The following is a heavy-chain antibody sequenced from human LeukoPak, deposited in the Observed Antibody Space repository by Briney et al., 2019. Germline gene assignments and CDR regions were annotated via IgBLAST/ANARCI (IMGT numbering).Heavy chain of an antibody. D-gene: IGHD5-12*01. CDR3: ARSAPYSGYEGPFDY. Sequence: SQTLSLTCAVSGGFLCSGGYFWSWIRQPPGNGLEWIGYIYHNGSTYYNPSLKSRVTISVDRSKNQFSLKLSSVTAADTAVYYCARSAPYSGYEGPFDYWGQGTLVTVSS. V-gene: IGHV4-30-2*01. CDR2: IYHNGST. CDR1: GGFLCSGGYF. J-gene: IGHJ4*02.